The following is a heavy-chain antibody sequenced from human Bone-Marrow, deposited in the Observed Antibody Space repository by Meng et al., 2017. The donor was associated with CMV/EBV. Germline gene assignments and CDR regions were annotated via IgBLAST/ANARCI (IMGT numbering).Heavy chain of an antibody. V-gene: IGHV1-2*02. J-gene: IGHJ6*02. CDR1: GYTFTGYY. CDR3: ARDGGYCSSTSCYTSDYYYYGMDV. D-gene: IGHD2-2*02. CDR2: INPNSGGT. Sequence: ASVKVSCKASGYTFTGYYMHWVRQAPGQGLEWMGWINPNSGGTNYAQKFQGRVTMTRDTSISTAYMELSRLRSDDTAVYYCARDGGYCSSTSCYTSDYYYYGMDVWGQGTTVTVPS.